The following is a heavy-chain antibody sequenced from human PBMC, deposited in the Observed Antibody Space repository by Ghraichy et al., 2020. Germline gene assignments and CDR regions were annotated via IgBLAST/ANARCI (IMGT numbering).Heavy chain of an antibody. CDR3: ARGLRELDF. D-gene: IGHD3-10*01. Sequence: LSLTCAASGFTFSSYAMYWVRQAPGEGLEWVAVISYDGGDKSYADSVKGRFTISRDNSRNTVYLQMNSLRPEDTAVYFCARGLRELDFWGQGILVTVSS. CDR2: ISYDGGDK. V-gene: IGHV3-30*04. CDR1: GFTFSSYA. J-gene: IGHJ4*02.